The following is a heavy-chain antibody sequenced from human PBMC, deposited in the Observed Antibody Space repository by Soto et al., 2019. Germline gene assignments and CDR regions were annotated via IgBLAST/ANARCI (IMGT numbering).Heavy chain of an antibody. D-gene: IGHD3-10*01. V-gene: IGHV3-9*01. Sequence: EVQVVESGGGLVQPGGSLRLSCEATGITFEEFAIHWVRQAPGKGLEWVSGINWNSGRIGYADSVKGRFNISRDNAKTSLYLHLNSLRVEDTALYYCAKAPKFVTHWLDPWGQGTLVTVSS. CDR2: INWNSGRI. CDR1: GITFEEFA. J-gene: IGHJ5*02. CDR3: AKAPKFVTHWLDP.